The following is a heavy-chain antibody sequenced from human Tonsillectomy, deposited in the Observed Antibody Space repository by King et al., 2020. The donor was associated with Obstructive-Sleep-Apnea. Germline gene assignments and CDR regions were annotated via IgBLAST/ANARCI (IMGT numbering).Heavy chain of an antibody. CDR3: AREPLHGLWFGEHPPYFDY. V-gene: IGHV4-30-4*01. J-gene: IGHJ4*02. CDR2: IYYSGST. Sequence: QLQLQESGPGLVKPSQTLSLTCTVSGGSISSGDYYWSWIRQPPGKGLEWIGYIYYSGSTYYNPSLKSRVTISVDTSKNQFSLKLSSVTAADTAVYYCAREPLHGLWFGEHPPYFDYWGQGTLVTVSS. CDR1: GGSISSGDYY. D-gene: IGHD3-10*01.